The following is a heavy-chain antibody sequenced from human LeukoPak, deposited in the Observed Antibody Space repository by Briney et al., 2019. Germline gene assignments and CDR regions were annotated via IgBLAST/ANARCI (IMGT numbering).Heavy chain of an antibody. Sequence: ASVKVSCKASGYTFTGYYMHWVRQAPGQGLEWMAWINPNSGGTNYAQKFQGRVTMTRDTSISTAYMELSRLRSDDTAVYYCARYRDNCSGGSCYFYFDYWGQGTLVTVSS. CDR1: GYTFTGYY. CDR3: ARYRDNCSGGSCYFYFDY. J-gene: IGHJ4*02. D-gene: IGHD2-15*01. CDR2: INPNSGGT. V-gene: IGHV1-2*02.